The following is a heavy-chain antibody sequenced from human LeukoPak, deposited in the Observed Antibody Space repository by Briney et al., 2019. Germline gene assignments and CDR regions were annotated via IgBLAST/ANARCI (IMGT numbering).Heavy chain of an antibody. D-gene: IGHD2-15*01. CDR3: ASLVANFDY. V-gene: IGHV1-46*01. CDR2: INPSGGST. CDR1: GYTFTSYY. Sequence: GASVKVSCKASGYTFTSYYMHWVRQAPGQGLEWMGIINPSGGSTSYAQKFQGRVTMTRDTSISTAYMELSSLRSEDTAVYYCASLVANFDYWGQGTLVTVSS. J-gene: IGHJ4*02.